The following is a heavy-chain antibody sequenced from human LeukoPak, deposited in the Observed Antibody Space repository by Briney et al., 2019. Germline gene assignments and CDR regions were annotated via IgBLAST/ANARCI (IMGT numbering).Heavy chain of an antibody. CDR2: IYTSGST. Sequence: PSQTLSLTCTVSGGSISSGSYYWSWIRQPAGKGLEWIGRIYTSGSTNYNPSLKSRVTISVDTSKNQFSLKLSSVTAADTAVYYCARETAGGYADYWGQGTLVTVSS. V-gene: IGHV4-61*02. D-gene: IGHD2-15*01. CDR1: GGSISSGSYY. CDR3: ARETAGGYADY. J-gene: IGHJ4*02.